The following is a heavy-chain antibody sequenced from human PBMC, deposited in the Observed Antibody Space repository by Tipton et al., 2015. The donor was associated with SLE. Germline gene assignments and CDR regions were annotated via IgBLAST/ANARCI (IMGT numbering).Heavy chain of an antibody. V-gene: IGHV4-34*01. CDR3: ARHAGDSYTDAFDI. J-gene: IGHJ3*02. CDR2: INHSGST. D-gene: IGHD3-16*02. Sequence: TLSLTCAVYGGSFSGYYWSWIRQPPGKGLEWIGEINHSGSTNYNPSLKSRVTISVDTSKNQFSLKLSSVTAADTAVYYCARHAGDSYTDAFDIWGQGTMVTVSS. CDR1: GGSFSGYY.